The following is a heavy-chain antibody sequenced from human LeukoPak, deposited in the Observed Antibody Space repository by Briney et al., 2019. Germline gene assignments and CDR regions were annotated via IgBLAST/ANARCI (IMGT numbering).Heavy chain of an antibody. Sequence: GGSLRLACAAAAFTFSSYAMHWVRQAPGKWLEWVAVISYDGSNKYYADSVKGRFTISRDNSKNTLYLQMNSLRAEDTAVYYCARDGGWYKRGLDHYYYYMDVWGKGTTVIVSS. CDR2: ISYDGSNK. CDR3: ARDGGWYKRGLDHYYYYMDV. V-gene: IGHV3-33*05. J-gene: IGHJ6*03. CDR1: AFTFSSYA. D-gene: IGHD6-19*01.